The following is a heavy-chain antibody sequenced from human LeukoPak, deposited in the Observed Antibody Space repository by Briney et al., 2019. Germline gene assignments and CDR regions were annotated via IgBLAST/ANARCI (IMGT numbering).Heavy chain of an antibody. CDR3: KTVGNPGYFDF. CDR1: GFSVNNAW. CDR2: ITSKTDGGTT. V-gene: IGHV3-15*01. Sequence: GGSLRLSCAASGFSVNNAWMSWVRQAPGKGLEWVGRITSKTDGGTTEYAAPVKGRFTISGDDSENTLYLQMNSLKPGDTAVYYCKTVGNPGYFDFWGQGTLVTVSS. J-gene: IGHJ4*02.